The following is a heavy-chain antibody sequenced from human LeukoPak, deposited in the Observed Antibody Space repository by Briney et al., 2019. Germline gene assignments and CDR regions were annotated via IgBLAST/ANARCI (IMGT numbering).Heavy chain of an antibody. J-gene: IGHJ3*02. CDR3: ASAGTYYGSGSPADAFDI. D-gene: IGHD3-10*01. CDR2: IIPILGIA. V-gene: IGHV1-69*04. CDR1: GGTFSIYA. Sequence: SVTVSCKASGGTFSIYAISWVRQAPGQGLEWMGRIIPILGIANYAQKFQGRVTITADKSTSTAYMELSSLRSDDTAVYYCASAGTYYGSGSPADAFDIWGQGTMVTVSS.